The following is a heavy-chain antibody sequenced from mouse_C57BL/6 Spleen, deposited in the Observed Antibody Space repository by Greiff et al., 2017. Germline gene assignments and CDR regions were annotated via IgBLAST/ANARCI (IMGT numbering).Heavy chain of an antibody. CDR3: AGGGGSYVRTWFAG. Sequence: QVQLKQSGAELMKLGASVKLSCKASGYTFTGYWIEWVKQRPGHGLEWIGEILPGSGSTNYNEKFKGKATFTADTSSTTAYMQLSSLTTEDSAIYYWAGGGGSYVRTWFAGWGQGTLVTVAA. D-gene: IGHD1-1*02. V-gene: IGHV1-9*01. CDR1: GYTFTGYW. CDR2: ILPGSGST. J-gene: IGHJ3*01.